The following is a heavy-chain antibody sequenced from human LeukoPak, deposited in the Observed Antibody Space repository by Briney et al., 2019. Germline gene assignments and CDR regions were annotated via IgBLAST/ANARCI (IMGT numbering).Heavy chain of an antibody. CDR1: GGSFVGYN. J-gene: IGHJ6*03. CDR2: INHSGST. V-gene: IGHV4-34*01. Sequence: SETLSLPCAAYGGSFVGYNWSRVRQPPGKGLEWIGEINHSGSTNYNPSLKSRVTISVDTSKNQCSLKLSSVTVADTAVYYCARGREEVTASYYSQDSIDVWGKGTTVTVSS. CDR3: ARGREEVTASYYSQDSIDV. D-gene: IGHD2-21*02.